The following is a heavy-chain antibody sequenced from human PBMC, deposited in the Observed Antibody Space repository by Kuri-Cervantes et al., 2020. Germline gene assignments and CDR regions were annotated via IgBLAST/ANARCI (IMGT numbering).Heavy chain of an antibody. J-gene: IGHJ5*02. CDR1: GGSISSYY. D-gene: IGHD6-19*01. CDR2: IYYSGST. V-gene: IGHV4-59*01. Sequence: ESLKISCTVSGGSISSYYWSWIRQPPGKGLEWIGYIYYSGSTNYNPSLKSRVTISVDTFKNQFSLKLSSVTAADTAVYYCARGRGWGFDPWGQGTLVTVSS. CDR3: ARGRGWGFDP.